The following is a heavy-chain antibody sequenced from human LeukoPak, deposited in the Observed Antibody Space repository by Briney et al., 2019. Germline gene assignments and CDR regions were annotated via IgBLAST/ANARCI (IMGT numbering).Heavy chain of an antibody. D-gene: IGHD4-17*01. J-gene: IGHJ3*02. V-gene: IGHV3-30*02. Sequence: GGSLRLSCAASGFTLSTYGMHWVRQAPGKGLEWVSFIRYDGNNKYYADSVKGRFTISRDNSKNTLYLQMNSLRADDTAVYYCARARTTVTRISSFDIWGQGTMVTVSS. CDR1: GFTLSTYG. CDR2: IRYDGNNK. CDR3: ARARTTVTRISSFDI.